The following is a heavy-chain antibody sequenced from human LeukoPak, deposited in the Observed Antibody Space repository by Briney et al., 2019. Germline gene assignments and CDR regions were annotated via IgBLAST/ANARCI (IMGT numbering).Heavy chain of an antibody. V-gene: IGHV4-59*08. D-gene: IGHD3-10*01. Sequence: KPSETLSLTCTVSGGSISSYYWSWIRQPPGKGLEWIGYIYYSGSTNYNPSLKSRVTISVDTSKNQFSLKLSSVTAAGPAGYYFGRQSRVPQSFQHWGQGTLVTVSS. J-gene: IGHJ1*01. CDR3: GRQSRVPQSFQH. CDR1: GGSISSYY. CDR2: IYYSGST.